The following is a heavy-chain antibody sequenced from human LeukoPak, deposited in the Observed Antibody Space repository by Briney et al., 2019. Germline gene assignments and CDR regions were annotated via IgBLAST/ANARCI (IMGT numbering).Heavy chain of an antibody. CDR2: IYYSGST. CDR1: GGSISSYY. J-gene: IGHJ3*02. Sequence: PSETLSLTCTVSGGSISSYYWSWIRQPPGQGLEWIGYIYYSGSTNYNPSLTSRVTISVDTSKNQFSLKLSSVTAADTAVYYCARVRGYSSLNAFDIWGQGTMVTVSS. V-gene: IGHV4-59*01. D-gene: IGHD6-13*01. CDR3: ARVRGYSSLNAFDI.